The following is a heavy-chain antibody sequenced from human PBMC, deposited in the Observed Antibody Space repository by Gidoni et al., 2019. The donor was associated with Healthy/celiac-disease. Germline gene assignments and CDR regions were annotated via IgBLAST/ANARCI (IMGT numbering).Heavy chain of an antibody. V-gene: IGHV3-9*01. CDR1: GFTFDDYA. J-gene: IGHJ5*02. D-gene: IGHD6-13*01. Sequence: EVQLVESGGGLVQPGRSLRLSCAASGFTFDDYAMHWVRQAPGKGLEWVSGISWNSGSIGYADSVKGRFTISRDNAKNSLYLQMNSLRAEDTALYYCAKATRIAAAGPWFDPWGQGTLVTVSS. CDR3: AKATRIAAAGPWFDP. CDR2: ISWNSGSI.